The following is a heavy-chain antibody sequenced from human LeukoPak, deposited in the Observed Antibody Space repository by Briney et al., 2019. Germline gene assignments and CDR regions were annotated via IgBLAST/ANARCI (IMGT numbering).Heavy chain of an antibody. D-gene: IGHD1-7*01. CDR1: GFTFNSYV. CDR2: ISGSGGTT. J-gene: IGHJ6*02. CDR3: AKAQNWNYDYYYGMDV. V-gene: IGHV3-23*01. Sequence: GSLRLSCEASGFTFNSYVMSWVRQAPGKGLEWVSGISGSGGTTFYADSVKGRFTISRDNSKNTLYLQMNSLRAEDTAVYYCAKAQNWNYDYYYGMDVWGQGTTVTVSS.